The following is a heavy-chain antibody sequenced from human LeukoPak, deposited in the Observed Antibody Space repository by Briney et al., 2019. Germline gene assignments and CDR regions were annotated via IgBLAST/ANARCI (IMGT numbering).Heavy chain of an antibody. CDR2: IKQDGSEE. D-gene: IGHD3-10*01. J-gene: IGHJ6*03. Sequence: GGSLRLSCAASGFTFSTYWMTWVRQAPGKGLECVANIKQDGSEEYYVDSVKGRFTISRDNAKNLLYLQMNSLRAEDMALYYCAKDGSGGGDYYYYYMDVWGKGTTVTVSS. CDR1: GFTFSTYW. V-gene: IGHV3-7*03. CDR3: AKDGSGGGDYYYYYMDV.